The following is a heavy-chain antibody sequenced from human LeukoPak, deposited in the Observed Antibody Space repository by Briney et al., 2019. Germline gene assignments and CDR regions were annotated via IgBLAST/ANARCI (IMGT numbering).Heavy chain of an antibody. V-gene: IGHV3-9*01. J-gene: IGHJ4*02. CDR2: ISWNSDGS. CDR3: TKMGPTPYAFDH. Sequence: PGGSLRLSCSASGFTFDDFAMHWVRQVPGRGLEWVATISWNSDGSGYADSVKGRFTISRDNAKNSLYLQMNSLKPEDSALYYRTKMGPTPYAFDHWGLGTLVTVSS. D-gene: IGHD1-26*01. CDR1: GFTFDDFA.